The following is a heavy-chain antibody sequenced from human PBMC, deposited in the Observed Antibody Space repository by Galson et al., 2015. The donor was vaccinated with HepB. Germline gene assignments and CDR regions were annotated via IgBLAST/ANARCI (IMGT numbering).Heavy chain of an antibody. CDR1: GYSFTTSW. CDR2: IDPSDSYT. CDR3: ARHRASPREWHNNGWLDY. J-gene: IGHJ4*02. D-gene: IGHD2-8*01. V-gene: IGHV5-10-1*01. Sequence: QSGAEVKKPGESLRISCRGSGYSFTTSWITWVRQLPGKGLEWMGRIDPSDSYTYYSPSFQGHVTFSVDISISTAYLQWSNLKASDTAMYYCARHRASPREWHNNGWLDYWGQGTPVTVSS.